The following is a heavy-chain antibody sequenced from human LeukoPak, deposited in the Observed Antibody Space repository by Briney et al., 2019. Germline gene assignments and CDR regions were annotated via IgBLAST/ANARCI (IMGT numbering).Heavy chain of an antibody. V-gene: IGHV1-69*13. CDR2: IIPIFGTA. D-gene: IGHD3-22*01. Sequence: SVKVSCKASGGTFSSYAISWVRQAPGQGLEWMGGIIPIFGTANYAQKFQGRVTITADESTSTAYMELSSLRSEDTAVYYCARDAGGYYDSRYYFDYWGQGTLVTVSS. J-gene: IGHJ4*02. CDR1: GGTFSSYA. CDR3: ARDAGGYYDSRYYFDY.